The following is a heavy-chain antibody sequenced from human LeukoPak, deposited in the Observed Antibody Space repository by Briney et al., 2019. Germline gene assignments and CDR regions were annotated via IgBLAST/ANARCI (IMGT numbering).Heavy chain of an antibody. CDR1: GGSISSGGYY. CDR2: IYYSGST. J-gene: IGHJ4*02. D-gene: IGHD6-13*01. CDR3: ARHPYSVRFDY. Sequence: NASETLSLTCTVSGGSISSGGYYWSWIRQHPGKGLEWIGYIYYSGSTYYNPSLKSRVTISVDTSKNQFSLKLSSVTAADTAVYYCARHPYSVRFDYWGQGTLVTVSS. V-gene: IGHV4-31*03.